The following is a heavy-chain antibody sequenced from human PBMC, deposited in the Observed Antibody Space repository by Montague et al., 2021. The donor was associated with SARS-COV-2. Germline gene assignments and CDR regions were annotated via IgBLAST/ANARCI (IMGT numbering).Heavy chain of an antibody. CDR3: ARGGASFHDGGYFDY. CDR1: GFYFSYA. CDR2: ISNDGSNK. J-gene: IGHJ4*02. V-gene: IGHV3-30*04. Sequence: SLRLSCAASGFYFSYAMHWVRQAPGKGLEWVALISNDGSNKHYADSVKGRFTVSRDNSKNTLYLQMNSLRAEDTAVYYCARGGASFHDGGYFDYWGPGTLVTVSS. D-gene: IGHD1-26*01.